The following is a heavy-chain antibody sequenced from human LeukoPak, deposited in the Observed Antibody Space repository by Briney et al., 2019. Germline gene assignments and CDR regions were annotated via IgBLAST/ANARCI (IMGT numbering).Heavy chain of an antibody. CDR3: ARASPEGWYTVVTPRYYYYYMDV. CDR2: INPNSGGT. CDR1: GYTFTVYY. D-gene: IGHD4-23*01. V-gene: IGHV1-2*02. Sequence: ASVKVSCKASGYTFTVYYMHWVRQAPGQGLEWMGWINPNSGGTNYAQEFQGRVTMTRDTSISTAYMELSRLRSDDTAVYYRARASPEGWYTVVTPRYYYYYMDVWGKGTTVTVSS. J-gene: IGHJ6*03.